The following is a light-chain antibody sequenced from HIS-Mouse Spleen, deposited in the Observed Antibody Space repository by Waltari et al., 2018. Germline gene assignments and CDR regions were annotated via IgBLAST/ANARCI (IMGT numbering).Light chain of an antibody. CDR3: CSYAGSSTWV. Sequence: QSALTQPASVSGSPGQSNTISGTGTSSDAGSYNLVSWYQQHPGKAPKLMIYEGSKRPSGVSNRFSGSKSGNTASLTISGLQAEDEADYYCCSYAGSSTWVFGGGTKLTVL. V-gene: IGLV2-23*01. CDR2: EGS. CDR1: SSDAGSYNL. J-gene: IGLJ3*02.